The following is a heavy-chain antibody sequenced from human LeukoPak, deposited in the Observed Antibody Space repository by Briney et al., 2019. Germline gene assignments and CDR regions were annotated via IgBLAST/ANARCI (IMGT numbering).Heavy chain of an antibody. Sequence: PGGSLRLSRAASLFTLSSNYMSWVRQARGKGREGGKVIYSCGSTYYPASVTGRFTISRDNSKNTLYLQMNSLRAEDTVVYYCAVISSEDAFDIWGQGTMVTVSS. V-gene: IGHV3-66*02. D-gene: IGHD3-22*01. J-gene: IGHJ3*02. CDR2: IYSCGST. CDR3: AVISSEDAFDI. CDR1: LFTLSSNY.